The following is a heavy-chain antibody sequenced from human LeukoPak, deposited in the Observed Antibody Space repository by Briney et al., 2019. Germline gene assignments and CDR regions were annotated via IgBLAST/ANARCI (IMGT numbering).Heavy chain of an antibody. D-gene: IGHD1-1*01. V-gene: IGHV4-38-2*02. CDR1: GFSISSGYY. J-gene: IGHJ4*02. Sequence: SKTLSLTCVVSGFSISSGYYWGWIRQPPGKGLEWIANIHVSGTTFYNSSLNSRVAISIDTSKNQFSLKLSSVTAADTAVYCAREAERRIVNWGRGTLVTVSS. CDR2: IHVSGTT. CDR3: AREAERRIVN.